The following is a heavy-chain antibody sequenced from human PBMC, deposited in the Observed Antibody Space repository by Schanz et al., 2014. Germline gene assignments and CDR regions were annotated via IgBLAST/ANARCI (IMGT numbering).Heavy chain of an antibody. CDR3: ARDKGGYYPFDY. CDR1: GFTFTNYW. Sequence: EVQLVESGGALVQPGGSLRLSCVGSGFTFTNYWMHWVRQSPGKGLVWVSSISSNSDYIYYSESVKGRFTISRDNAKNSLYLQMNSPRAEDTAVYSCARDKGGYYPFDYWGRGTLVTVSS. J-gene: IGHJ4*02. V-gene: IGHV3-21*01. CDR2: ISSNSDYI. D-gene: IGHD3-3*01.